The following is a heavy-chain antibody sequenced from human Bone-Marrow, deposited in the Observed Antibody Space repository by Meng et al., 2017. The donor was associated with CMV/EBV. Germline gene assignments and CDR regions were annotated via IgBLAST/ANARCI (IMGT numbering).Heavy chain of an antibody. CDR2: IYYRGSS. Sequence: CTVSGGSISSSTYYWGWLRQPPGKGLEWIGSIYYRGSSYYNPSLKSRVTISVDTSKNQFSLKLSSVTAADTAVYYCATRGGDPVFDYWGQGTLVTVSS. J-gene: IGHJ4*02. D-gene: IGHD2-21*02. CDR3: ATRGGDPVFDY. V-gene: IGHV4-39*01. CDR1: GGSISSSTYY.